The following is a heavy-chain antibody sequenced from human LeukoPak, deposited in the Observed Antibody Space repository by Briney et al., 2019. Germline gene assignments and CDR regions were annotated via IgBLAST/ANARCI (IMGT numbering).Heavy chain of an antibody. J-gene: IGHJ4*02. CDR2: MNPNSGNA. D-gene: IGHD6-13*01. Sequence: VASVKVSCKASGYTFTSYDINWVRQATGQGLEWMGWMNPNSGNAGYAQKFQGRVTMTRNTSITTAYMELSSLRSEDTAVYYCARGTYSSSTRDYWGQGTLVTVSS. CDR3: ARGTYSSSTRDY. CDR1: GYTFTSYD. V-gene: IGHV1-8*01.